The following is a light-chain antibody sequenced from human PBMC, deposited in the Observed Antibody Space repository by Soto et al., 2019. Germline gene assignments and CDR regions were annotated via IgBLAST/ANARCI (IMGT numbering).Light chain of an antibody. V-gene: IGKV3-15*01. CDR1: QSVSSY. CDR3: QQYNNWPRT. J-gene: IGKJ1*01. CDR2: GAT. Sequence: EIVLTQSPGTLSLSPGERATLSCRASQSVSSYLAWYQQKPGQAPRLLIHGATTRATGIPARFSGSGSGTGFTLTISSLQSEDFAVYYCQQYNNWPRTFGQGTKVDIK.